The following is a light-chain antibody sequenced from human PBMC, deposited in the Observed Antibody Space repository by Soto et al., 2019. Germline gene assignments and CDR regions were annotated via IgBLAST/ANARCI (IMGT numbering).Light chain of an antibody. Sequence: QSVLTQPPSVSGAPGRRVTISCTGSSSNIGAGYDVHWYQQLPGTVPKLVIFNNNNRPSGVPARFSGSKSATSASLAITGLQAEDEAEYYCQSYDRSLTGFYVFXTGTKVTVL. V-gene: IGLV1-40*01. CDR2: NNN. CDR3: QSYDRSLTGFYV. J-gene: IGLJ1*01. CDR1: SSNIGAGYD.